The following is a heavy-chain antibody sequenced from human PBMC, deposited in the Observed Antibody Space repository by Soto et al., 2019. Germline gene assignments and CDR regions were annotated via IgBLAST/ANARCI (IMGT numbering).Heavy chain of an antibody. Sequence: EVQLVESGGGLVQPGGSLRLSCAASGFTFSSYSMNWVRQAPGKGLEWVSYISSSSSTIYYADSVKGRFTISRDNAKNSLYLQMYSLRDEDTAVYYCAREPQYYYDSSGYDPNWGQETMVTASS. J-gene: IGHJ3*01. V-gene: IGHV3-48*02. D-gene: IGHD3-22*01. CDR3: AREPQYYYDSSGYDPN. CDR2: ISSSSSTI. CDR1: GFTFSSYS.